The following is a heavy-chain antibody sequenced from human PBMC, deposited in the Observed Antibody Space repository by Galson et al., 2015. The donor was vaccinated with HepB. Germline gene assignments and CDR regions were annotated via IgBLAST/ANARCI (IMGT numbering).Heavy chain of an antibody. D-gene: IGHD3-9*01. CDR3: ARRTWYSSAWLFDP. V-gene: IGHV5-10-1*01. Sequence: SGAEVKEPGESLRISCKTSGYSFTDYWISWVRQMPGKGLEWMGRIDPSDSSTNYSPSFQGHVIISADRSTSTAYLQWSSLKASDTAIYYCARRTWYSSAWLFDPWGQGTLVTVSS. CDR2: IDPSDSST. J-gene: IGHJ5*02. CDR1: GYSFTDYW.